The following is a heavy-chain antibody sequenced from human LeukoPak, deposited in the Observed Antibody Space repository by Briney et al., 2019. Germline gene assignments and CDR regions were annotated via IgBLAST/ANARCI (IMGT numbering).Heavy chain of an antibody. CDR2: IYHSGST. D-gene: IGHD6-13*01. CDR1: GASVKSDY. V-gene: IGHV4-38-2*02. CDR3: ARGEEGQQPSDY. J-gene: IGHJ4*02. Sequence: SETLSLTCSVSGASVKSDYWGWIRQPPGKGLEWIGSIYHSGSTYYNPSLKSRVTISVDTSKNQFSLKLSSVTAADTAVYYCARGEEGQQPSDYWGQGTLVTVSS.